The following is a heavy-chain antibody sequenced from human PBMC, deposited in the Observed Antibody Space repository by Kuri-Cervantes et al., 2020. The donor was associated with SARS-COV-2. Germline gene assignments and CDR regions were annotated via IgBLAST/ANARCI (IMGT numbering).Heavy chain of an antibody. CDR3: ARGSGPALYYFDY. CDR1: GGSFSGYY. V-gene: IGHV4-34*11. Sequence: SQTLSLTCAVYGGSFSGYYWSWIRQPPGKGLEWIGYIYYSGSTNYNPSLKSRVTISVDTSKNQFSLKLSSVTAADTAVYCCARGSGPALYYFDYWGQGTLVTVSS. CDR2: IYYSGST. J-gene: IGHJ4*02.